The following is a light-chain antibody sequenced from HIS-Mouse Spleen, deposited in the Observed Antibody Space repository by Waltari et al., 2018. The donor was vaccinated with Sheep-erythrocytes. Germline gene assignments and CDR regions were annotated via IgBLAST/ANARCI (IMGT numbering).Light chain of an antibody. Sequence: AIQLTQSPSSLLASVGARVTITCRASQGISSALACYQQKPGKAPKLLIYDASSLESGVPSRFSGSGSGTDFTLTISSLQPEDFATYYCQQFNSYPLTFGGGTKVEIK. CDR1: QGISSA. V-gene: IGKV1-13*02. CDR3: QQFNSYPLT. CDR2: DAS. J-gene: IGKJ4*01.